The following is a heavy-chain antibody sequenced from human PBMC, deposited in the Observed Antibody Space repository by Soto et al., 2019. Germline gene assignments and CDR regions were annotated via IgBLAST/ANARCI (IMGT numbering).Heavy chain of an antibody. CDR1: GYSFSTSL. D-gene: IGHD3-3*01. CDR3: ATRAEYYDFWSGYYGA. Sequence: GESLKIYCKGSGYSFSTSLIGCVRQMSGKGLEWMGTIDPSDTDTQCSPSFQGQVITSADKSTSTAYLQWRSLKASDTAMYYCATRAEYYDFWSGYYGAWGQGTLVTVSS. J-gene: IGHJ5*02. V-gene: IGHV5-51*01. CDR2: IDPSDTDT.